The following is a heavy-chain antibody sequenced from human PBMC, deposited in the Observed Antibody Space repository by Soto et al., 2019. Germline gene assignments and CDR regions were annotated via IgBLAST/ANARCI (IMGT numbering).Heavy chain of an antibody. J-gene: IGHJ6*02. D-gene: IGHD3-3*01. Sequence: PGGSLRLSCAASGFTFSSYGMHWVRQAPGKGLEWVAVISYDGSNKYYADSVKGRFTISRDNSKNTLYLQMNSLRAEDTAVYYCAKDSPYYDFWSGYTYYGMDVWGQGTTVTVSS. CDR3: AKDSPYYDFWSGYTYYGMDV. CDR1: GFTFSSYG. V-gene: IGHV3-30*18. CDR2: ISYDGSNK.